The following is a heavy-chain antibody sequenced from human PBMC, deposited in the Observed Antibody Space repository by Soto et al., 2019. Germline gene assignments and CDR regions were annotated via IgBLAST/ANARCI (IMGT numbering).Heavy chain of an antibody. CDR2: VFYSGRT. J-gene: IGHJ4*02. CDR3: ARHVRGILHSLEWFLPDY. Sequence: QLQLQESGPGLVKPSETLSLSCTVSGASISSSTHYWGWIRQSPGKGLEWIGAVFYSGRTYYNPSLKSRLTISVDMSINQFSLNLNSVTAADTAVYYCARHVRGILHSLEWFLPDYWGQGTLVTVSS. D-gene: IGHD3-3*01. V-gene: IGHV4-39*01. CDR1: GASISSSTHY.